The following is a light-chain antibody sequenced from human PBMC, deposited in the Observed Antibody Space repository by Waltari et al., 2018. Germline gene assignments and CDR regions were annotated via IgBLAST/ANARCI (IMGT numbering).Light chain of an antibody. J-gene: IGKJ2*01. CDR2: WAS. Sequence: DIVLTQSPEYLPVSLGERATINCKSSQSVVFSSNNKNYLAWYQQKPGQPPKLLITWASTQESGVPDRFSGSGSETDFTLTISSLQAEDVAVYYCQQCYTFPYTFGQGTKLEIK. V-gene: IGKV4-1*01. CDR1: QSVVFSSNNKNY. CDR3: QQCYTFPYT.